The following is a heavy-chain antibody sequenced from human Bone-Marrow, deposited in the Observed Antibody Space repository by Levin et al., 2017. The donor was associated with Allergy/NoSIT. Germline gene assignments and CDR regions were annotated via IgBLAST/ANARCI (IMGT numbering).Heavy chain of an antibody. D-gene: IGHD5-18*01. CDR2: IYWDDDK. J-gene: IGHJ4*02. CDR3: GRRIRYSAIDY. Sequence: SGPTLVKPTQTLTLTCTFSGFSLTTNEEGVAWVRQPPGKALEWLALIYWDDDKRYSPSLKSRLTIAKDTSKNHVVLTITDMDPVDTATYYCGRRIRYSAIDYWGPGTLVTVSS. V-gene: IGHV2-5*02. CDR1: GFSLTTNEEG.